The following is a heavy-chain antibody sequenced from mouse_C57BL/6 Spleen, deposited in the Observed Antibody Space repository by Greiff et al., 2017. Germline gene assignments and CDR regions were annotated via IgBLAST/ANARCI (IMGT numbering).Heavy chain of an antibody. D-gene: IGHD2-1*01. CDR3: ARALIYYGNYVEAMDY. J-gene: IGHJ4*01. CDR2: IGPGNGST. V-gene: IGHV1-77*01. CDR1: GYTFTDYY. Sequence: QVQLKESGAELVKPGASVKLSCKASGYTFTDYYINWVKQRPGQGLEWIGKIGPGNGSTSYNEKFKGKATLTADKSSSTAYMQLRSLTSEDSAVYFCARALIYYGNYVEAMDYWGQGTSVTVSS.